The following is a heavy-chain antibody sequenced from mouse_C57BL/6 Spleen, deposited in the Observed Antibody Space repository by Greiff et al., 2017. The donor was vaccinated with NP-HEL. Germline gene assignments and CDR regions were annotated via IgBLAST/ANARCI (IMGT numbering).Heavy chain of an antibody. D-gene: IGHD5-1-1*01. J-gene: IGHJ2*01. CDR2: INPNNGGT. CDR1: GYTFTDYN. V-gene: IGHV1-22*01. Sequence: VQLKESGPELVKPGASVKMSCKASGYTFTDYNMHWVKQSHGKSLEWIGYINPNNGGTSYNQKFKGKATLTVNKSSSTAYMELRSLTSEDSAVYYCAREVYLFDYWGQGTTLTVSS. CDR3: AREVYLFDY.